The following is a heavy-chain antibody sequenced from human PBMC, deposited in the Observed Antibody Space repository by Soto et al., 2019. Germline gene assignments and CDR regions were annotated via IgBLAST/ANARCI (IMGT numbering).Heavy chain of an antibody. Sequence: GGSMSLSCTASGILFSTFGMHWVRPANGKGLEWVAGVWYDGSNGVSADSVKGRFTISRDNSKNTLYLQMTSLRAEDTAVYYCARDPRTARASARDVWGQGTTVTVS. CDR3: ARDPRTARASARDV. CDR2: VWYDGSNG. V-gene: IGHV3-33*01. D-gene: IGHD6-6*01. CDR1: GILFSTFG. J-gene: IGHJ6*02.